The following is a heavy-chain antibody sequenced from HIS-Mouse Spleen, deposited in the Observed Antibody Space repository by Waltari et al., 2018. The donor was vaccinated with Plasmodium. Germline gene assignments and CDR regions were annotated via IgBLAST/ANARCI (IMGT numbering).Heavy chain of an antibody. D-gene: IGHD2-15*01. V-gene: IGHV4-34*01. J-gene: IGHJ4*02. Sequence: QVQLQQWGAGLLKPSETMSLTCAVYGGSFSGYYWSWNCQPPGKGLEWIGEINHSGSTNYNPSLKSRVTISVDTSKNQFSLKLSSVTAADTAVYYCARLVVVASKDSYWGQGTLVTVSS. CDR2: INHSGST. CDR3: ARLVVVASKDSY. CDR1: GGSFSGYY.